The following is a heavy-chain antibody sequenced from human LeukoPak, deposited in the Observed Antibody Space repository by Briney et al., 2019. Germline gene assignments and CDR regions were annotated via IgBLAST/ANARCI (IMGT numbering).Heavy chain of an antibody. D-gene: IGHD3-3*01. J-gene: IGHJ4*02. Sequence: GGSLRLSCAASGFTFDDYAMHWVRQAPGKGLEWVSGISWNSGSIGYADSVKGRFTISRDNAKNSLYLQMNSLRAEDTAVYYCARDLTPEYYDFWSGYSAGYWGQGTLVTVSS. CDR2: ISWNSGSI. CDR3: ARDLTPEYYDFWSGYSAGY. CDR1: GFTFDDYA. V-gene: IGHV3-9*01.